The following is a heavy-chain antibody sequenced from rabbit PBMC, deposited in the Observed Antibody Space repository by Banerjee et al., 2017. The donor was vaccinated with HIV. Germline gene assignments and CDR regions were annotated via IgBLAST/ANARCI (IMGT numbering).Heavy chain of an antibody. CDR3: ARDPYGRNSGDYIQVL. D-gene: IGHD1-1*01. CDR1: GFSFSSSYW. V-gene: IGHV1S40*01. Sequence: QSLEESGGDLVKPGASLTLTCTASGFSFSSSYWICWVRQAPGKGLEWIGCINTGSGSAYYASWAKGRFTISKTSSTTVTPQMTSLTVADTATYFCARDPYGRNSGDYIQVLWGPGTLVTVS. J-gene: IGHJ4*01. CDR2: INTGSGSA.